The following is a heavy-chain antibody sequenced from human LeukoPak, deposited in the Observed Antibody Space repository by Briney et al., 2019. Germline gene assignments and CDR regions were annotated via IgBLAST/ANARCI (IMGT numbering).Heavy chain of an antibody. CDR3: ARQVVPAAQHYYYMDV. J-gene: IGHJ6*03. CDR1: GYSFTSYW. Sequence: GESLKISCKGSGYSFTSYWIGWVRQMPGKGLGWMGIIYPGDSDTRYSPSFQGQVTISADKSISTAYLQWSSLKASDTAMYYCARQVVPAAQHYYYMDVWGKGTTVTVSS. D-gene: IGHD2-2*01. CDR2: IYPGDSDT. V-gene: IGHV5-51*01.